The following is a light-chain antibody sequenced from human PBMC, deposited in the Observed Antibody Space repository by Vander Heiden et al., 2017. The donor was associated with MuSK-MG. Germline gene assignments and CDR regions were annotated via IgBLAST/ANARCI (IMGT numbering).Light chain of an antibody. Sequence: SYELTQPPSVSVSPGQTARITGSGDALPKKYAYWYQQKAGQAPVLVIYEDSKRPSGIPERFSGSSSGTMATLTISGAQVEDEADYYCYSIDSSGDHGVFGGGTKLTVL. V-gene: IGLV3-10*01. CDR3: YSIDSSGDHGV. J-gene: IGLJ2*01. CDR1: ALPKKY. CDR2: EDS.